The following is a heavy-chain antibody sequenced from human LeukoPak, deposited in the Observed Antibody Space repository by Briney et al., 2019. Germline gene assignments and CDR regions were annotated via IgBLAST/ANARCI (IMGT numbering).Heavy chain of an antibody. CDR2: IYGGGGVI. V-gene: IGHV3-23*03. CDR1: GFTFSGYG. Sequence: PGGSLRLSCAASGFTFSGYGMYWVRQAPRKGREWVAGIYGGGGVIKYADSVKGRFTISRDNSENILYLQMDSLRVEDTAMYYCAKDRVPDTGYDIDYWGQGTLVTVSS. J-gene: IGHJ4*02. CDR3: AKDRVPDTGYDIDY. D-gene: IGHD5-12*01.